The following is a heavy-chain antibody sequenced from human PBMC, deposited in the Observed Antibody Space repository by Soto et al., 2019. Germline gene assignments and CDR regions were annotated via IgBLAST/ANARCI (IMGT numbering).Heavy chain of an antibody. V-gene: IGHV3-21*01. D-gene: IGHD1-7*01. J-gene: IGHJ5*02. CDR2: ISKSDYT. CDR3: ARDLRRITGTTYWFDP. CDR1: GFAFNNYG. Sequence: GGSLRLSCTVSGFAFNNYGINWVRQAPGKGLEWVSSISKSDYTYYSDSVKGRFTISRDNAKNSVSLQMNTLGVEDTAVYYCARDLRRITGTTYWFDPWGQGTLVTVSS.